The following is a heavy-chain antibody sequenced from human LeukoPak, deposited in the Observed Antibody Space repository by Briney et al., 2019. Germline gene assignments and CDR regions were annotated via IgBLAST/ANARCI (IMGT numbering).Heavy chain of an antibody. D-gene: IGHD2-15*01. V-gene: IGHV5-51*01. CDR2: IYPGDSDT. CDR1: GYSFTSYW. J-gene: IGHJ5*02. Sequence: LGESLKISCKGSGYSFTSYWIGWVRQMPGKGLEWMGIIYPGDSDTRYSPSFQGQVTISADKSISTAYLQWSSLKASDTAMYYCARRDCSGGSCYTQNWFDPWGQGTLATVSS. CDR3: ARRDCSGGSCYTQNWFDP.